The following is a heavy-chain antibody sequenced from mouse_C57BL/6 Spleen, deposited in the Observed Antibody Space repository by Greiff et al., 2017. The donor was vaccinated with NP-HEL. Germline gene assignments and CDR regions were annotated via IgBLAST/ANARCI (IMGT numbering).Heavy chain of an antibody. CDR3: ARGEGGYYIFDY. J-gene: IGHJ2*01. CDR1: GFTFSSYA. V-gene: IGHV5-4*03. D-gene: IGHD2-3*01. Sequence: EVKLMESGGGLVKPGGSLKLSCAASGFTFSSYAMSWVRQTPEKRLEWVATISDGGSYTYYPDNVKGRFTISRDNAKNNLYLQMSHLKSEDTAMYYCARGEGGYYIFDYWGQGTTLTVSS. CDR2: ISDGGSYT.